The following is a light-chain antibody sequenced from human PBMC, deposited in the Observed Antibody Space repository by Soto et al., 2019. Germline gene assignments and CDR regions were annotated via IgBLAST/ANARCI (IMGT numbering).Light chain of an antibody. CDR2: DVS. Sequence: QSVLTQPASESGSPGQSITISCTGTSSDVGGYDYVSWYQHHPGKAPKLMIYDVSNRPSGVSNRFSGSKSGNTASLTISGLQAEDEADYYCSSYTSSSLYVFGTGTKVTVL. CDR3: SSYTSSSLYV. J-gene: IGLJ1*01. CDR1: SSDVGGYDY. V-gene: IGLV2-14*03.